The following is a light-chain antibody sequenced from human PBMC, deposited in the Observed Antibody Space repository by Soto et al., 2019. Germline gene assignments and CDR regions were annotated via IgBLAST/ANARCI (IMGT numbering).Light chain of an antibody. Sequence: QSALTQPPSASGSPGQSVTISCTGTSSDVGAYNYVPWYQQHPGKAPKLMIYDVTTRPSGVPDRFSGSKSGNTASLTVSGLQAEDEADYFCSSYTGSDNLVFGGGTKLTVL. CDR1: SSDVGAYNY. J-gene: IGLJ2*01. V-gene: IGLV2-8*01. CDR3: SSYTGSDNLV. CDR2: DVT.